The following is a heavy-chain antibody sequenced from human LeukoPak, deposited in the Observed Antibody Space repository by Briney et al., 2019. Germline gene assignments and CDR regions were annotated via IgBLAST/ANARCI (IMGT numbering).Heavy chain of an antibody. CDR1: GFIFSNFW. CDR2: IKPDGSAT. J-gene: IGHJ4*02. CDR3: ARDGDGGYTADY. D-gene: IGHD5-24*01. V-gene: IGHV3-7*05. Sequence: GGSLRLSCAASGFIFSNFWMYWVRQAPGKGLEWVATIKPDGSATYYVDSVKGRFTISRDNAENSLYLQANGLRAEDTAVYYCARDGDGGYTADYWGQGTLVTVSS.